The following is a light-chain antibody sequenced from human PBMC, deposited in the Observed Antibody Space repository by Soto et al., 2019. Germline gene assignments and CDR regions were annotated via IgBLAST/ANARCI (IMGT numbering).Light chain of an antibody. CDR2: GAS. CDR1: QRVSSSY. V-gene: IGKV3-20*01. Sequence: EVVLTQSPGTLSLSPGDRATLSCRASQRVSSSYLAWYQQKPGQAPRLLIYGASSRATGIPDRFSGSGSGTDFTLTISRLEAEDFAVYYCQQYGSSFTFGPGTKVDNK. CDR3: QQYGSSFT. J-gene: IGKJ3*01.